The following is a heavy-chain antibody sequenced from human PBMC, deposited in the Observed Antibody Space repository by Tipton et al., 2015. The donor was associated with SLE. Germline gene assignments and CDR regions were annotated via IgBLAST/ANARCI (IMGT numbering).Heavy chain of an antibody. Sequence: TLSLTCTVSGGSISSGGYYWSWIRQHPGKGLEWIGYIHYSGSTNYNPSLKSRVTISVDTSKNQFSLKLSSVTAADTAVYYCARCYGDSPCDWFDPWGQGTLVTVSS. CDR3: ARCYGDSPCDWFDP. V-gene: IGHV4-61*08. J-gene: IGHJ5*02. CDR2: IHYSGST. CDR1: GGSISSGGYY. D-gene: IGHD4-17*01.